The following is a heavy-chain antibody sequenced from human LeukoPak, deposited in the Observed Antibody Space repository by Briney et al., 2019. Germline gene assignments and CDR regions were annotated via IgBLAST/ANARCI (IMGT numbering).Heavy chain of an antibody. CDR3: ARGPQHVYADYSYYFDY. J-gene: IGHJ4*02. V-gene: IGHV4-31*03. Sequence: PSQTLSLTCTVSGGSISSGGYYWSWMPQPPGKGLEWIGYNSGSTYYNPSLKSRVIISVDTDKNQFSLKLSSVTAADTAVYYCARGPQHVYADYSYYFDYWGQGTLVTVSS. D-gene: IGHD4-17*01. CDR2: NSGST. CDR1: GGSISSGGYY.